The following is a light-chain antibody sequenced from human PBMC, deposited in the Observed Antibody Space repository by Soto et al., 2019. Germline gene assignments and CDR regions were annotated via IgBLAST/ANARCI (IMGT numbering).Light chain of an antibody. CDR3: QQYNKWPLIT. CDR1: HSVNSN. J-gene: IGKJ5*01. CDR2: GAS. Sequence: EIMMTQSPVTLSVSPGERATLSCRASHSVNSNLAWYQQKPGQAPRLLIYGASTRATGIPARFSGSRSGTDFTLTISSLEPEDFAVYYCQQYNKWPLITFGQGTRLENK. V-gene: IGKV3-15*01.